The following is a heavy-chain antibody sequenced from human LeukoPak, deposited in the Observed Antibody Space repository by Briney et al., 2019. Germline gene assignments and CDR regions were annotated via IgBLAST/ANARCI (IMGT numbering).Heavy chain of an antibody. CDR1: GFTFSSYW. Sequence: GGSLRLSCAASGFTFSSYWMSWVRQAPGKGLEWVANIKQDGSDKYYVDSVKGRFTISRDNAKNSLYLQMNSLRDEDTAMYHRARWSGWFDPWGQGTLVTVSS. V-gene: IGHV3-7*01. CDR2: IKQDGSDK. CDR3: ARWSGWFDP. J-gene: IGHJ5*02. D-gene: IGHD3-3*01.